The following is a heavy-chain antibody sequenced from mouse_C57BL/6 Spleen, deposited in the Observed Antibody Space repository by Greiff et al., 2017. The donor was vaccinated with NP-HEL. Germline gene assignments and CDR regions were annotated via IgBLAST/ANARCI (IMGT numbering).Heavy chain of an antibody. V-gene: IGHV1-59*01. Sequence: QVQLQQPGAELVRPGTSVKLSCKASGYTFTSYWMHWVKQRPGQGLEWIGVIDPSDSYTNYNQKFKGKATLTVDTSSSTAYMQLSSLTSEDSAVYYCARSYYDYPYYYAMDYWGQGTSVTVSS. J-gene: IGHJ4*01. D-gene: IGHD2-4*01. CDR3: ARSYYDYPYYYAMDY. CDR1: GYTFTSYW. CDR2: IDPSDSYT.